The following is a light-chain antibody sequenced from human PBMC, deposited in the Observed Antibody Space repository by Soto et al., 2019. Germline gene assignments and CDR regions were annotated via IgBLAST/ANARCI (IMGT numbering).Light chain of an antibody. CDR3: QVWDSSSDHVI. J-gene: IGLJ2*01. V-gene: IGLV3-21*04. CDR1: NIGSKS. CDR2: YDS. Sequence: SYELTQPPSVSVAPGKTARITCRRNNIGSKSVHWYQQKPGQAPVLVIYYDSDRPSGIPERFSGSNSGNTATLTISRVEAGDEADYYCQVWDSSSDHVIFGGGTKVTVL.